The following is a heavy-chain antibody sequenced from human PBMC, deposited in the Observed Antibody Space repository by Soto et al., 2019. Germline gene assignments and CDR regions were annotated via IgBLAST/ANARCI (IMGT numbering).Heavy chain of an antibody. CDR2: ISGSGGST. J-gene: IGHJ4*02. V-gene: IGHV3-23*01. CDR3: AKDSYPTSYYYDSSGYSLDY. CDR1: GFTFSGYA. D-gene: IGHD3-22*01. Sequence: GGSLRLSCAASGFTFSGYAMSWVRQAPGKGLEWVSAISGSGGSTYYADSVKGRFTISRDNSKNTLYLQMNSLRAEDTAVYYCAKDSYPTSYYYDSSGYSLDYWGQGTLVTVSS.